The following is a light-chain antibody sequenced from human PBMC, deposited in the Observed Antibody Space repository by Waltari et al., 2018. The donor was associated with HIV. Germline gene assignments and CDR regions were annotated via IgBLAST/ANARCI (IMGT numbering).Light chain of an antibody. CDR1: SSDVGSYNL. CDR3: CSYAGSSNVV. J-gene: IGLJ2*01. V-gene: IGLV2-23*01. CDR2: EGS. Sequence: QSALTQSASVSGSPGQSITISCTGTSSDVGSYNLVSWYQQHPGKAPKLMIYEGSKRPSGVSNRFAGSKSGHTASLTISGLQAEDEADYYCCSYAGSSNVVFGGGTKLTVL.